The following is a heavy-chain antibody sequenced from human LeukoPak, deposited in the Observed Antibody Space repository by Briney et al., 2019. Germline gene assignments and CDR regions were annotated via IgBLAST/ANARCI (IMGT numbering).Heavy chain of an antibody. CDR1: GFTVSSNY. J-gene: IGHJ6*02. CDR2: IYSGGST. CDR3: ARDLVAWSGYSTYYYGMDV. D-gene: IGHD3-3*01. Sequence: GGSLRLSCAASGFTVSSNYMSWVHQAPGKGLEWVSVIYSGGSTYYADSVKGRFTISRHNSKNTLYLQMNSLRAEDTAVYYCARDLVAWSGYSTYYYGMDVWGQGTTVTVSS. V-gene: IGHV3-53*04.